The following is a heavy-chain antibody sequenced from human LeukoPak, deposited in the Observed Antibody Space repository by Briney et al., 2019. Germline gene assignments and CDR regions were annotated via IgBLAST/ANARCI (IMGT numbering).Heavy chain of an antibody. D-gene: IGHD2-15*01. CDR2: ISYDATNK. J-gene: IGHJ6*02. V-gene: IGHV3-30*03. CDR1: GFTFSSPD. Sequence: GGSLRLSCAASGFTFSSPDMHWVRQAPGKGLEWVAVISYDATNKYYADSVKGRFTLSRDNSRTTLYLQMNSLRAEDTAVYYCARVGYCSGGSCYPDYYYFYGMDVWGQGTTVTVSS. CDR3: ARVGYCSGGSCYPDYYYFYGMDV.